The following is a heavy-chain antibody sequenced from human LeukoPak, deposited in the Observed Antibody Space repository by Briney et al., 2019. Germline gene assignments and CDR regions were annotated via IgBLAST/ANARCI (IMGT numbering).Heavy chain of an antibody. D-gene: IGHD3-22*01. V-gene: IGHV4-30-4*01. CDR1: GGSISSGDYY. Sequence: SETLSLTCTVSGGSISSGDYYWSWIRQPPGKGLEWIGYIYYSGSTYYNPSLKSRVTISVDTSKNQFSLKLSSVTAADTAVYYCARVVSYYDSSGPPNDAFDIWGQGTMVTVSS. CDR3: ARVVSYYDSSGPPNDAFDI. CDR2: IYYSGST. J-gene: IGHJ3*02.